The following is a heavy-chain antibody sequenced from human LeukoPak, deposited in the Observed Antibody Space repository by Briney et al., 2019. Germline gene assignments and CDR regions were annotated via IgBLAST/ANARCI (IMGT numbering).Heavy chain of an antibody. Sequence: GGSLRLSCTASGFTFSSYSLNWVRQAPGKGLEWVSSVSTGSNYIYYADSVKGRFTISRDNSKNTLYPQMNSLRAEDTAVYYCARDPRYSSGWLDYWGQGTLVTVSS. D-gene: IGHD6-19*01. CDR2: VSTGSNYI. CDR3: ARDPRYSSGWLDY. J-gene: IGHJ4*02. CDR1: GFTFSSYS. V-gene: IGHV3-21*01.